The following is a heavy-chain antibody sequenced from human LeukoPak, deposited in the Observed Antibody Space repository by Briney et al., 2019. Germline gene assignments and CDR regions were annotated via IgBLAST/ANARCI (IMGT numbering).Heavy chain of an antibody. J-gene: IGHJ4*02. CDR2: ISAYNGNT. Sequence: GASVKVSCKASGCTFTSYGISWVRQAPGQGLEWMGWISAYNGNTNYAQKLQGRVTMTTDTSTSTAYMELRSLRSDDTAVYYCARVLGYCSGGSCYGYFDYWGQGTLVTVSS. CDR3: ARVLGYCSGGSCYGYFDY. V-gene: IGHV1-18*01. D-gene: IGHD2-15*01. CDR1: GCTFTSYG.